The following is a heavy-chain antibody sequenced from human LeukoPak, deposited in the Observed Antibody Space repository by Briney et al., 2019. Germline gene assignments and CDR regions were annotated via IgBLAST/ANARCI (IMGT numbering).Heavy chain of an antibody. J-gene: IGHJ4*02. Sequence: SGPTLVNPTQTLTLTCTFSGFSLSTRGVGVGWIRQPPGKALEWVALIYWDDDKRYSPSLKSRLTITKDTSKNQVVLTMTNMDPVDTATYYCAHVARPGDHYYDSSGYGGFDYWGQGTLVTVSS. D-gene: IGHD3-22*01. CDR2: IYWDDDK. CDR3: AHVARPGDHYYDSSGYGGFDY. V-gene: IGHV2-5*02. CDR1: GFSLSTRGVG.